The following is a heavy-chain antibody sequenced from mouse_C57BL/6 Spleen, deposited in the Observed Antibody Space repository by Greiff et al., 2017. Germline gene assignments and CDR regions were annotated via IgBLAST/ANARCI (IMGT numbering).Heavy chain of an antibody. V-gene: IGHV1-64*01. J-gene: IGHJ2*01. Sequence: QVQLQQPGAELVKPGASVKLSCKASGYTFTSYWMHWVKQRPGQGLEWIGMIHPNSGSTNYNEKFKSKATLTVDKSSSTAYMQLSSLTSEDSAVYYCARGVKTAQALQYYFDYWGQGTTLTVSS. CDR1: GYTFTSYW. CDR2: IHPNSGST. D-gene: IGHD3-2*02. CDR3: ARGVKTAQALQYYFDY.